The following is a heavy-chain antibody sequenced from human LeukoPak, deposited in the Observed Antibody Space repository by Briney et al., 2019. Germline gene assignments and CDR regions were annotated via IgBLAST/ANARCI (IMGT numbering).Heavy chain of an antibody. Sequence: PGGSLRLSCAASGFTFSSYEMNWVRQAPGKGLEWVSYISSNGSTIYYADSVKGRFTISRDNAKNSLYLQMNSLRAEDTAVYYCARDDLSGSYYDYWGQGTLVTVSS. CDR1: GFTFSSYE. V-gene: IGHV3-48*03. CDR3: ARDDLSGSYYDY. D-gene: IGHD1-26*01. J-gene: IGHJ4*02. CDR2: ISSNGSTI.